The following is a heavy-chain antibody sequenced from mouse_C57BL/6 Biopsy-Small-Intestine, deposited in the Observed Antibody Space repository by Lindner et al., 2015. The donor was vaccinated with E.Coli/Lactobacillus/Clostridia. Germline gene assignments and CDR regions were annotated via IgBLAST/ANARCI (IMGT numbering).Heavy chain of an antibody. V-gene: IGHV1-82*01. CDR2: IYPGDGDT. CDR3: AKGDVDDY. J-gene: IGHJ2*01. Sequence: VQLQESGPELVKPGASVKISCKASGYAFSSSWMNWVKQRPGKGLEWIGRIYPGDGDTNYNRKFKGKATLTADKSSSTAYMQLSSLTSEDSAVYFCAKGDVDDYWGQGTTLTVSS. CDR1: GYAFSSSW. D-gene: IGHD3-3*01.